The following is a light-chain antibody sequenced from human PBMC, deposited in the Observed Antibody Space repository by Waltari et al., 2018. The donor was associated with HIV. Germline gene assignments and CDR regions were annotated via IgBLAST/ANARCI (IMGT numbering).Light chain of an antibody. CDR1: KLGDKY. V-gene: IGLV3-1*01. CDR2: QDN. CDR3: QAWDSSTGDVV. J-gene: IGLJ2*01. Sequence: SYELTQPPPVSVSPGQTASITCSGDKLGDKYACWYQQKPGQSPVLVIYQDNKRPSGIPERFSGSNSGNTATLTISGTQAMDEADYYCQAWDSSTGDVVFGGGTKLTVL.